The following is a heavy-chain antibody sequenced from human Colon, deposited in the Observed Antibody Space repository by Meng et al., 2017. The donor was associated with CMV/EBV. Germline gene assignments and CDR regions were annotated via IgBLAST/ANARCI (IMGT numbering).Heavy chain of an antibody. Sequence: GGSLRLSCTASGMTFSNAWMSWVRQAPGKGLEWIGRIKSKIDGGTTDYAAPVKGRFSLSRDDSKNTLYLQMNSLKTEDTAVYYCAAITAATVTLYGMDVWGLGTTVTVS. CDR1: GMTFSNAW. D-gene: IGHD6-13*01. V-gene: IGHV3-15*01. CDR3: AAITAATVTLYGMDV. CDR2: IKSKIDGGTT. J-gene: IGHJ6*02.